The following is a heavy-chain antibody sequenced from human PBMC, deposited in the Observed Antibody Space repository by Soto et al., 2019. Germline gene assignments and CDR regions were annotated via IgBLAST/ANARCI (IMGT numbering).Heavy chain of an antibody. V-gene: IGHV3-23*01. CDR2: ISGSGGST. D-gene: IGHD1-26*01. Sequence: PGGSLRFSCEGSGFTFSTYAMSWVRQAPGKGLEWVSAISGSGGSTHYTDSVKGRFTISRDNSKNTLYLQMNTLRAEDTGLYYCALRKTGSYFDYWGHGSLVTVSS. J-gene: IGHJ4*01. CDR1: GFTFSTYA. CDR3: ALRKTGSYFDY.